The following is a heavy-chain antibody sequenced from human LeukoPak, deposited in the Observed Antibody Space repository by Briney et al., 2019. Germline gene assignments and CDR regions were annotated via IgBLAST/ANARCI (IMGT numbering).Heavy chain of an antibody. CDR2: ISSSGSTI. CDR1: GFTFSSYE. D-gene: IGHD5-24*01. V-gene: IGHV3-48*03. Sequence: GGSLRLSCAASGFTFSSYEMNWVRQAPGKGLEWVSYISSSGSTIYYADSVKGRFTISRDNAKNSLYLQMNSLRAEDTAVYYCARGWRWLQSRYYFDYWGQGTLVTVSS. CDR3: ARGWRWLQSRYYFDY. J-gene: IGHJ4*02.